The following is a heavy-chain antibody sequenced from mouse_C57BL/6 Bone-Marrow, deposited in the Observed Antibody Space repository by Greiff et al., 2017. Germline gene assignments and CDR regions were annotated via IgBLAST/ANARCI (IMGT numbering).Heavy chain of an antibody. Sequence: EVKVVESGGGLVQPGGSLKLSCAASGFTFSDYGMAWVRQAPRKGPEWVAFISNLAYSIYYADTVTGRFTITRENAKNTRYLEMRRLRSEDTAMYYCARTNYYGSGGCDVDYWGQGTTVTVSS. CDR2: ISNLAYSI. CDR1: GFTFSDYG. J-gene: IGHJ4*01. CDR3: ARTNYYGSGGCDVDY. D-gene: IGHD1-1*01. V-gene: IGHV5-15*01.